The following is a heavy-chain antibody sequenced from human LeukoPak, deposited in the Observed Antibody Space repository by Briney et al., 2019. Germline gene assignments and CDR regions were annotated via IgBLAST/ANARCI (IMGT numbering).Heavy chain of an antibody. CDR3: AREGSLRYFDWLLRSYGMDV. CDR2: TYYRSKWYN. J-gene: IGHJ6*02. Sequence: SQTLSLTCAISGDSVSSNSAAWNWIRQSPSRGLEWLGRTYYRSKWYNDNAVSVKSRITINPDTSKNQFSLQLNSVTPEDTAVYYCAREGSLRYFDWLLRSYGMDVWGQGTTVTVSS. CDR1: GDSVSSNSAA. V-gene: IGHV6-1*01. D-gene: IGHD3-9*01.